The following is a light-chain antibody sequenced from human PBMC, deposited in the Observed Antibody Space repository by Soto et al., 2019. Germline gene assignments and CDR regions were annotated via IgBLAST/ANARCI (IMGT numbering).Light chain of an antibody. V-gene: IGKV3-15*01. Sequence: EVVMTQSPATLSVSPGERVTLSCRASQSVRSNLAWYQQKPGQSPRLLIYGASTRATGIPARFSGSGSGTEFTLTISSLEPEDFAVYYCHQYGSSPATFGQGTKVE. CDR1: QSVRSN. CDR2: GAS. J-gene: IGKJ1*01. CDR3: HQYGSSPAT.